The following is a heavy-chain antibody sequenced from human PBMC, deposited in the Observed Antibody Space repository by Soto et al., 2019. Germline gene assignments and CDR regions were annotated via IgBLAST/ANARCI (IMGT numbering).Heavy chain of an antibody. V-gene: IGHV3-48*03. Sequence: PGGSLRLSCAASVFIFSNFEMHWVRQAPGKGLEWVSYINTAGSTKYYAESVKGRFTISRDNARNSLFLQMNSLRAEDTAVYYCARAECSSPDCLTAYYSYGLDVWGQGSTVTVSS. CDR3: ARAECSSPDCLTAYYSYGLDV. CDR2: INTAGSTK. CDR1: VFIFSNFE. J-gene: IGHJ6*02. D-gene: IGHD3-9*01.